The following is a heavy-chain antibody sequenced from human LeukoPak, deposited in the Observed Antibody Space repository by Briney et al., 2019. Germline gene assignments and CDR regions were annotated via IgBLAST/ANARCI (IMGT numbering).Heavy chain of an antibody. V-gene: IGHV3-23*01. CDR3: AKGQMATILGFDS. D-gene: IGHD5-12*01. CDR1: GFMFSNYA. Sequence: GGSLRLSCAVSGFMFSNYAMSWVRQAPGRGLEWVSAVKTSAGGTYYADSVKGRFTLSRDNSKSTVYLQMNSLRAEDTALYYCAKGQMATILGFDSWGQGALVTVSS. J-gene: IGHJ4*02. CDR2: VKTSAGGT.